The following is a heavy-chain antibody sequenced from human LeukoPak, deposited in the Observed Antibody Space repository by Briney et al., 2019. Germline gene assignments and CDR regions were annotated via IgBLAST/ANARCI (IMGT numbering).Heavy chain of an antibody. V-gene: IGHV5-51*01. J-gene: IGHJ6*03. Sequence: GESLKISCKGSGYSFTSYWIGWVRQLPGKGLEWMGIIYPGDSDTRYSPSFQGQVTISADKSISTAYLQWSSLKASDTAMYYCARHKGSGSYPYYYYMDVWGKGTTVTISS. D-gene: IGHD1-26*01. CDR3: ARHKGSGSYPYYYYMDV. CDR2: IYPGDSDT. CDR1: GYSFTSYW.